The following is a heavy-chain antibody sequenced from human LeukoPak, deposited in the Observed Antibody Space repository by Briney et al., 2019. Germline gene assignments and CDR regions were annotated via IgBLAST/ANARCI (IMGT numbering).Heavy chain of an antibody. J-gene: IGHJ6*03. Sequence: PSETLSLTCTVSGCSLTSYYWSWIRHPPGKGLEWIGYIHYSGSTNYNPSLKSRVTISVDTSKNQFSLKLNSVTAADTAVYYCARDRYIFAGPDAYYYMDVWGKGTTVTISS. CDR1: GCSLTSYY. CDR3: ARDRYIFAGPDAYYYMDV. CDR2: IHYSGST. D-gene: IGHD5-18*01. V-gene: IGHV4-59*01.